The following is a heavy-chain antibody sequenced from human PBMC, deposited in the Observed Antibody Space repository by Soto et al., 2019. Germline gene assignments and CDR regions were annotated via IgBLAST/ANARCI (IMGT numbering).Heavy chain of an antibody. CDR3: ARTYDSNGYANEFDS. D-gene: IGHD3-22*01. V-gene: IGHV4-59*12. CDR2: IYDNGIT. Sequence: QVVLQESGPGLVKPSETLSLTCSVSGRSITSYYCSWVRQPPGKGLGWIGYIYDNGITSQNPSLKSRVTMSADTSQNQFSLKLTSVTGADTAVYYCARTYDSNGYANEFDSWGQGILVTVTS. J-gene: IGHJ4*02. CDR1: GRSITSYY.